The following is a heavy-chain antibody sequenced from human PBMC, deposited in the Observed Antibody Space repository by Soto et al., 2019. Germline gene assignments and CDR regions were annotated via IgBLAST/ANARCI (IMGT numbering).Heavy chain of an antibody. V-gene: IGHV4-34*01. J-gene: IGHJ4*02. Sequence: QVQLQQWGAGLLKPSETLSLTCAVYGGSFSGYYWSWIRQPPGKGLEWIGEINHSGSTNYNPSLKSRVTISVDTSKNQFSLKLSSVTAADTAVYYCARDADDSSGYFVGSLGYWGQGTPVTVSS. CDR3: ARDADDSSGYFVGSLGY. CDR2: INHSGST. CDR1: GGSFSGYY. D-gene: IGHD3-22*01.